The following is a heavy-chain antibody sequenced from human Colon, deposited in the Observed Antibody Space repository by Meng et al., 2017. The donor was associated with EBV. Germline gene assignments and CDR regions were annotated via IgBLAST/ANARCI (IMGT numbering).Heavy chain of an antibody. CDR3: AREVDYGGNSVSFDF. CDR1: RDSVSSNSAA. V-gene: IGHV6-1*01. Sequence: QGQLQPARPGLVKPSKPLSLPCAISRDSVSSNSAAWNWIRQSPSGGLEWLGRTYCRSKWSNDYAVSVKSRLTISPDTSKNQFSLHLASVNPEDTGVYYCAREVDYGGNSVSFDFWGQGTLVTVSS. J-gene: IGHJ4*02. D-gene: IGHD4-23*01. CDR2: TYCRSKWSN.